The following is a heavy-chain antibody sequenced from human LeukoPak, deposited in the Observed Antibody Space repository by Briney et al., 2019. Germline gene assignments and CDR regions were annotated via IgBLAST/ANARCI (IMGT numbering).Heavy chain of an antibody. Sequence: GASVKVSCKASGYTFTSYDINWVRQATGQGLEWMGWMNPNSGNTGYAQKFQGRVTITADKSTSTAYMELSSLRSEDTAVYYCARGPAATTVTTYGFDYWGQGTLVTVSS. V-gene: IGHV1-8*01. CDR3: ARGPAATTVTTYGFDY. J-gene: IGHJ4*02. CDR2: MNPNSGNT. CDR1: GYTFTSYD. D-gene: IGHD4-17*01.